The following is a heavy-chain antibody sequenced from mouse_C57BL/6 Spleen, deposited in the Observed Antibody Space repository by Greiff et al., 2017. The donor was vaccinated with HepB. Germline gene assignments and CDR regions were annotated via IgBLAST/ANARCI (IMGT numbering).Heavy chain of an antibody. V-gene: IGHV1-22*01. CDR1: GYTFTDYN. J-gene: IGHJ1*03. D-gene: IGHD1-1*01. Sequence: EVQLQQSGPELVKPGASVKMSCKASGYTFTDYNMHWVKQSHGKSLEWIGYINPNNGGTSYNQKFKGKATLTVNKSSSTAYMELRSLTSEDSAVYYCARWGTTVVVRWYFDVWGTGTTVTVSS. CDR2: INPNNGGT. CDR3: ARWGTTVVVRWYFDV.